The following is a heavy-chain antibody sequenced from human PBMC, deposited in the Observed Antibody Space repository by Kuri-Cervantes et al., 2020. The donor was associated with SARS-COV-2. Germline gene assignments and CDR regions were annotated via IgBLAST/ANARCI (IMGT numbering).Heavy chain of an antibody. CDR1: GYRFNSYW. Sequence: GESLKISCKGSGYRFNSYWIGWVRQMPGKGLEWMGIIYPGDSDTRYSPSFQGQVTISADKSISTAYLQWSSLKASDTAMYYCARHGVAPCQGGICYDSDHCGQGTLVTVSS. CDR2: IYPGDSDT. D-gene: IGHD2-15*01. CDR3: ARHGVAPCQGGICYDSDH. V-gene: IGHV5-51*01. J-gene: IGHJ4*02.